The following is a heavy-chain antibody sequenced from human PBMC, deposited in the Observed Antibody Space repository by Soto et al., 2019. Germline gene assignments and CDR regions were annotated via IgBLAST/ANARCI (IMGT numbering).Heavy chain of an antibody. J-gene: IGHJ4*02. Sequence: QVQLVQSGAEVKKPGSSVKVSCKASGGTFSSYAISWVRQAPGQGLEWMGGITPIFGTANYAQKFQGRVTINADEATSPAYMELSSLRSEDTAVYYCAGVSGRLGAQWAFDYWGQGTLVTVSS. CDR3: AGVSGRLGAQWAFDY. D-gene: IGHD3-10*01. CDR2: ITPIFGTA. V-gene: IGHV1-69*12. CDR1: GGTFSSYA.